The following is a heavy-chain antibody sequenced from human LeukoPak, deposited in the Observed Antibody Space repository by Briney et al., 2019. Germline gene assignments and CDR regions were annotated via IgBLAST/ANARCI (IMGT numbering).Heavy chain of an antibody. Sequence: GESLKISCKGSGYSFTSYWIGWVRQMPGKGLEWMGIIYPGDSDTRYSPSFQGQVTISADKSISTAYLQWSSLKASDTTMYYCARHLGGYSGYDTLFDYWGQGTLVTVPS. CDR2: IYPGDSDT. D-gene: IGHD5-12*01. CDR1: GYSFTSYW. V-gene: IGHV5-51*01. CDR3: ARHLGGYSGYDTLFDY. J-gene: IGHJ4*02.